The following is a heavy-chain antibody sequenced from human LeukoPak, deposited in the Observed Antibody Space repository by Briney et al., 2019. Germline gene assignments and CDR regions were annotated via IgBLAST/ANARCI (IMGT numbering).Heavy chain of an antibody. CDR2: ISYDGSNQ. V-gene: IGHV3-30*18. J-gene: IGHJ4*02. CDR1: GFTFSSYG. D-gene: IGHD3-22*01. Sequence: PGRSLRLSCAAPGFTFSSYGMHWVRQAPGKGLDWVAVISYDGSNQYYAVSVKGRFTISRDNSKNTLYLQMNSLRPDDTAVYFCAKGSHYYDSGGYYIEYWGQGTLVAVSS. CDR3: AKGSHYYDSGGYYIEY.